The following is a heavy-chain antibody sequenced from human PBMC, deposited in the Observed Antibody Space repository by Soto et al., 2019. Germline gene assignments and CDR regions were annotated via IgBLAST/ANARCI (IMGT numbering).Heavy chain of an antibody. CDR3: ARNPKTNSPTTLDY. CDR2: IYYSGST. D-gene: IGHD1-26*01. CDR1: GGSISRGGYY. V-gene: IGHV4-31*03. J-gene: IGHJ4*02. Sequence: SDTLFLTCNFSGGSISRGGYYWRWIPQHPGKGLEWIGYIYYSGSTYYNPSLKSRVTISVDTSKNQFSLKLSSVTAADTAVYYCARNPKTNSPTTLDYWGQGTLVTVSS.